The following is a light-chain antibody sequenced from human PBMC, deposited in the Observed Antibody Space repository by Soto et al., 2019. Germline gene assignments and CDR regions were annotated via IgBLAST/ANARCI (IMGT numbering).Light chain of an antibody. CDR1: SSDIGSNY. J-gene: IGLJ3*02. CDR3: AAWDDSLSGWV. V-gene: IGLV1-47*02. Sequence: QSVLTQPPSASGTPGQRVTISWSGSSSDIGSNYVYWYQQLPGTAPKLLIYSDNQRPSGVPDRFSGSKSGTSASLAISGLRSDDEADYYCAAWDDSLSGWVFGGGTKVTVL. CDR2: SDN.